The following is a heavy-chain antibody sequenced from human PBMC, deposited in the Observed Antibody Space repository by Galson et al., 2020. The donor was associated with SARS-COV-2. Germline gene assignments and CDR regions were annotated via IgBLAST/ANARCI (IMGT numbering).Heavy chain of an antibody. Sequence: GGSLRLSCAGSGFTFRSYGMHWVRQAPGKGLEWVAVVSRDGSYGYYGDSVKGRFTISRDNSKNTLYLEMNSLRVEDTAVYYCAKPMSDTPIDFLIDYWGQGALVTVSS. D-gene: IGHD5-18*01. V-gene: IGHV3-30*18. CDR1: GFTFRSYG. CDR3: AKPMSDTPIDFLIDY. CDR2: VSRDGSYG. J-gene: IGHJ4*02.